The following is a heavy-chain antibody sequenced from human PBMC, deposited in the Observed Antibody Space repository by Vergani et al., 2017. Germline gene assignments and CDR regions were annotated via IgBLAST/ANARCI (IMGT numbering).Heavy chain of an antibody. V-gene: IGHV3-23*01. CDR1: GFTFSSYA. D-gene: IGHD6-6*01. Sequence: EVQLLESGGGLVQPGGSLRLSCAASGFTFSSYAMSWVRQAPGKGLEWVSAISGSGGSTYYADSVKGRFTISRDNAKNSLYLQMNSLRAEDTAVYYCAREEGVYSSSLYYYYGMDVWGQGTTVTVSS. CDR2: ISGSGGST. CDR3: AREEGVYSSSLYYYYGMDV. J-gene: IGHJ6*02.